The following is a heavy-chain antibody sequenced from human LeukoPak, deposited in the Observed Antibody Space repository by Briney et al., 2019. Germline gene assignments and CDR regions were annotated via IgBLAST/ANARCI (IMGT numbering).Heavy chain of an antibody. CDR3: ARGITMIVVAHDY. J-gene: IGHJ4*02. Sequence: GGSLRLSCAASGFTFSSYWMHWVRQAPGKGLVWVSRINTDGSSTSYADSVKGRFTISRDNAKNTLYLQMNSLGAEDTAVYYCARGITMIVVAHDYWGQGTLVTVSS. CDR2: INTDGSST. V-gene: IGHV3-74*01. CDR1: GFTFSSYW. D-gene: IGHD3-22*01.